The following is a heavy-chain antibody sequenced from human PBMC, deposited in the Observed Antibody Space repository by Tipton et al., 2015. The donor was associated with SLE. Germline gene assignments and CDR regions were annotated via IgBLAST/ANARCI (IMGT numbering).Heavy chain of an antibody. CDR3: ARDKGYAFDI. V-gene: IGHV3-48*01. CDR2: IGGTSAE. CDR1: GFTFSSYS. J-gene: IGHJ3*02. Sequence: SLRLSCAASGFTFSSYSFNWVRQAPGKGLEWISYIGGTSAEYYADSVKGRFTISRDNANNSLHLQMNSLRAEDTAVYYCARDKGYAFDIWGQGTMVTVSS.